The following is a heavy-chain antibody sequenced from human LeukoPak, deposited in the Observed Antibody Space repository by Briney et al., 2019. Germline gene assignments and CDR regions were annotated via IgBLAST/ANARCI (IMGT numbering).Heavy chain of an antibody. CDR2: IYHSGST. V-gene: IGHV4-4*02. D-gene: IGHD3-10*01. J-gene: IGHJ4*02. CDR3: ARAGGGGDYFDY. CDR1: GGSISSSNW. Sequence: SGTLSLTCAVSGGSISSSNWWSWVRQPPGKGLEWIGEIYHSGSTNYNPSLKGRVTISVDKSKNQFSLKLSSVTAADTAVYYCARAGGGGDYFDYWGQGTLVTVSS.